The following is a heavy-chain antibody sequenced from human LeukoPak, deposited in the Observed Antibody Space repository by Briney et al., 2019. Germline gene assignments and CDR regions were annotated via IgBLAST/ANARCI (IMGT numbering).Heavy chain of an antibody. Sequence: ASVKVSCKASGYTFTGYYMHWERQAPGQGLEWMGWINPNSGGTNYAQKFQGWVTMTRDTSISTAYMELSRLRSDDTAVYYCARGDYDSSGYWDYWGQGTLVTVSS. D-gene: IGHD3-22*01. V-gene: IGHV1-2*04. CDR1: GYTFTGYY. J-gene: IGHJ4*02. CDR3: ARGDYDSSGYWDY. CDR2: INPNSGGT.